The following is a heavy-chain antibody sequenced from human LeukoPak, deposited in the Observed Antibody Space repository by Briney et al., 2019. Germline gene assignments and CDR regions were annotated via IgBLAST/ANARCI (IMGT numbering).Heavy chain of an antibody. CDR2: TYYRSKWYN. Sequence: SQTLSLTCAISGDSVSRNSSAWNWIRQSPSRGLEWLGSTYYRSKWYNAYAVSVKSRITINPGTSKNQFSLQLNSVTPEDTAVYYCASQYSSGWYGAFDIWGQGTMVTVSS. J-gene: IGHJ3*02. CDR1: GDSVSRNSSA. V-gene: IGHV6-1*01. CDR3: ASQYSSGWYGAFDI. D-gene: IGHD6-19*01.